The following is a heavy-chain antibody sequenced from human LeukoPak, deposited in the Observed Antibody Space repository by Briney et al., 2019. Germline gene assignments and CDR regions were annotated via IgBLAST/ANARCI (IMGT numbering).Heavy chain of an antibody. J-gene: IGHJ4*02. CDR1: GYTYTSYG. CDR2: TSAYNGNT. Sequence: AXVKVSCKASGYTYTSYGICWVRQAPGQGLEWMGWTSAYNGNTNYAQKLHGRVTMTTDTSTSTAYMELRSLRSDDTAVYYCARDFFPDYYDSSGYYSFDYWGQGTLVTVSS. CDR3: ARDFFPDYYDSSGYYSFDY. D-gene: IGHD3-22*01. V-gene: IGHV1-18*01.